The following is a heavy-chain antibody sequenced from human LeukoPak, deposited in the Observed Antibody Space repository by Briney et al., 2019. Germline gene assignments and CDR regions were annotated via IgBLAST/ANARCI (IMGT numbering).Heavy chain of an antibody. D-gene: IGHD6-19*01. CDR1: GFTFSNYW. Sequence: GGSLRLSCAASGFTFSNYWLSWVRQAPGKGLEWVANIKQDGSEKYYVDSVKGRFTISRDNAMNSLYLQMNSLRPEDTAVYYCAREAYTSGWYDSHYMDVWGKGTTVTVSS. CDR2: IKQDGSEK. CDR3: AREAYTSGWYDSHYMDV. V-gene: IGHV3-7*01. J-gene: IGHJ6*03.